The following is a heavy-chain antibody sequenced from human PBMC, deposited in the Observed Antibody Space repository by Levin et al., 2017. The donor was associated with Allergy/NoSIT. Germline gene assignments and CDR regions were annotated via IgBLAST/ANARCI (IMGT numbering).Heavy chain of an antibody. D-gene: IGHD3-22*01. CDR1: GFTFDDYT. CDR2: ISWDGGST. V-gene: IGHV3-43*01. Sequence: GGSLRLSCAASGFTFDDYTMHWVRQAPGKGLEWVSLISWDGGSTYYADSVKGRFTISRDNSKNSLYLQMNSLRTEDTALYYCAIISGLHYYDSSGYNYWGQGTLVTVSS. J-gene: IGHJ4*02. CDR3: AIISGLHYYDSSGYNY.